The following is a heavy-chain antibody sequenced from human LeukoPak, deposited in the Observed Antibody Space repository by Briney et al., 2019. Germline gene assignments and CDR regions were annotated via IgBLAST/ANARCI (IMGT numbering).Heavy chain of an antibody. Sequence: RASETLSLTCTVSGGAVSSYYWSWIRQPPGKGLEWIGYIYYSGSTNYNPSLKSRVTISVDTSKNQFSLKLSSVTAADTAVYYCARLYGSGSSILGYYYYYMDVWGKGTTVTISS. V-gene: IGHV4-59*02. J-gene: IGHJ6*03. CDR2: IYYSGST. CDR3: ARLYGSGSSILGYYYYYMDV. D-gene: IGHD3-10*01. CDR1: GGAVSSYY.